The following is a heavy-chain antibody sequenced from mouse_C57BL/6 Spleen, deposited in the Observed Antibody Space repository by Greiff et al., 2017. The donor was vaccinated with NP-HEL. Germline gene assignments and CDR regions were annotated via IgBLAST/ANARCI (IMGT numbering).Heavy chain of an antibody. Sequence: EVMLVESGGGLVKPGGSLKLSCAASGFTFSDYGMHWVRQAPEKGLEWVAYISSGSSTIYYADTVKGRFTISRDNAKNTLFLQMTSLRSEDTAMYYCARSGNYYGFAYWGQGTLVTVSA. V-gene: IGHV5-17*01. J-gene: IGHJ3*01. D-gene: IGHD1-2*01. CDR2: ISSGSSTI. CDR1: GFTFSDYG. CDR3: ARSGNYYGFAY.